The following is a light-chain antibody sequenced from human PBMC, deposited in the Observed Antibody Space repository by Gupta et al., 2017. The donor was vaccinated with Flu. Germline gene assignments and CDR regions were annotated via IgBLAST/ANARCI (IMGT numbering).Light chain of an antibody. CDR1: SSDVGGHNY. Sequence: ASGSPGQSVTISCTGTSSDVGGHNYVSWYQPHPGKAPKLMIFEVSKRPSGVPDRFSGSKSGNTASLTVSVLQDDDEADYYCSSYASSNIVFGTGTKVTVL. CDR3: SSYASSNIV. CDR2: EVS. J-gene: IGLJ1*01. V-gene: IGLV2-8*01.